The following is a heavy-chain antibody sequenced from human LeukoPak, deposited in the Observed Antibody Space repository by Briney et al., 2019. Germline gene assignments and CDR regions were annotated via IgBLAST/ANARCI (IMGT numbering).Heavy chain of an antibody. V-gene: IGHV3-21*04. CDR2: ISSSSSYI. CDR3: AKDRYSSSWPTFFDY. CDR1: GFTFSSYS. D-gene: IGHD6-13*01. J-gene: IGHJ4*02. Sequence: PGGSLRLSCAASGFTFSSYSMNWVRQAPGKGLEWVSSISSSSSYIYYADSVKGRFTISRDNAKNSLYLQMNSLRAEDTALYYCAKDRYSSSWPTFFDYWGQGTLVTVSS.